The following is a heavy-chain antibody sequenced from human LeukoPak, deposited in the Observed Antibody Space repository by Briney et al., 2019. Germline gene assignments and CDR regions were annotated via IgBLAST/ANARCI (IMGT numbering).Heavy chain of an antibody. CDR3: ARDQEGFDY. Sequence: ASVKVSCKASGYTFTSNYIHWVRQAPGQGLEWMGMIYPRDGSTSYAQKFQGRVTVTRDTTTSTVHMELSGLRSEDTAVYYCARDQEGFDYWGQGTLVTVSS. J-gene: IGHJ4*02. V-gene: IGHV1-46*01. CDR2: IYPRDGST. CDR1: GYTFTSNY.